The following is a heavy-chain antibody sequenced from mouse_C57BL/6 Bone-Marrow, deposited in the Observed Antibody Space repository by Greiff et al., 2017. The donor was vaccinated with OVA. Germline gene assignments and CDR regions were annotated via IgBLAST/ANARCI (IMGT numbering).Heavy chain of an antibody. J-gene: IGHJ1*03. V-gene: IGHV3-5*01. CDR2: IYYSGTI. Sequence: VQLKESGPGLVKPSQTVFLTCTVTGISITTGNYRWSWIRQFPGNKLEWIGYIYYSGTITYNPSLTSRTTITRDTPKNQFFLEMNSLTAEDTATYYCARDGYYGSSYGYFDVWGTGTTVTVSS. CDR3: ARDGYYGSSYGYFDV. D-gene: IGHD1-1*01. CDR1: GISITTGNYR.